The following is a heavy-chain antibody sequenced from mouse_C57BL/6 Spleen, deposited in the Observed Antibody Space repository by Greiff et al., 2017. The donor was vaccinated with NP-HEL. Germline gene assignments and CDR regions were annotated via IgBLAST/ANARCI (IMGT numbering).Heavy chain of an antibody. CDR1: GYAFSSSW. CDR2: IYPGDGDT. V-gene: IGHV1-82*01. CDR3: ARWGTTVVADY. J-gene: IGHJ2*01. Sequence: QVQLQQSGPELVKPGASVKISCKASGYAFSSSWMNWVKQRPGKGLEWIGRIYPGDGDTNYNGKFKGKATLTADKSSSTAYMQLSSLTSEDSAVYFCARWGTTVVADYWGQGTTLTVSS. D-gene: IGHD1-1*01.